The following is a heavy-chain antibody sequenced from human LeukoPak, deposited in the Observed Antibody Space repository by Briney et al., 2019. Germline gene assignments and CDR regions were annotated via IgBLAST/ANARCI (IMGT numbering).Heavy chain of an antibody. D-gene: IGHD2-15*01. V-gene: IGHV1-69*13. CDR1: GYTFTSYG. CDR3: ACCSGGSCYPRVEYYYYYMDV. Sequence: GASVKVSCKASGYTFTSYGISWVRQAPGQGLEWMGGIIPIFGTANYAQKFQGRVTITADESTSTAYMELSSLRSEDTAVYYCACCSGGSCYPRVEYYYYYMDVWGKGTTVTISS. J-gene: IGHJ6*03. CDR2: IIPIFGTA.